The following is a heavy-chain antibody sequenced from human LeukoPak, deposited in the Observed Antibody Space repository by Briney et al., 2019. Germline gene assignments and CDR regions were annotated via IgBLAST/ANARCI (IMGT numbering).Heavy chain of an antibody. V-gene: IGHV3-23*01. CDR2: ISGSGGST. Sequence: GGSLRLCWAASGFTFRSYAMSGVGQAPGRGLECVSAISGSGGSTYYADSVKGRLTISRDNSKNTLYLQMNRLRAEDTAVYYCVKGRSGIAARTFDPWGQGTLVTVSS. D-gene: IGHD6-13*01. CDR1: GFTFRSYA. J-gene: IGHJ5*02. CDR3: VKGRSGIAARTFDP.